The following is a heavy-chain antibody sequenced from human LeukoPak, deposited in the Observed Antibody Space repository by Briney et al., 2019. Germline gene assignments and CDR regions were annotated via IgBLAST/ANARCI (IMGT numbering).Heavy chain of an antibody. J-gene: IGHJ4*02. D-gene: IGHD3-3*01. CDR1: GGSIRHSY. CDR3: ARGSRYKPDFFDD. CDR2: VYDNGNS. Sequence: PSETLSLTCSVSGGSIRHSYWTWIRQTPAKGLEWIGYVYDNGNSNSRSSLRSRVSMSVDTSKNEFSLKLSSVTAADTAVYFCARGSRYKPDFFDDWGLGTPVTVSS. V-gene: IGHV4-59*01.